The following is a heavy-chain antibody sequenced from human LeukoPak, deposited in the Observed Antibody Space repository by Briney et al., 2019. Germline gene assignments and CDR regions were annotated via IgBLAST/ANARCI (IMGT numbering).Heavy chain of an antibody. CDR2: INTNTGNP. V-gene: IGHV7-4-1*02. CDR3: ARGSSSGWYSNWFDP. CDR1: GYIFTSYA. Sequence: ASVKVSCKASGYIFTSYAMHWVRQAPGQGLEWMGWINTNTGNPTYAQGFTGRFVFSLDTSVSTAYLQISNLKAEDTAVYYCARGSSSGWYSNWFDPWGQGTLVTVSS. J-gene: IGHJ5*02. D-gene: IGHD6-19*01.